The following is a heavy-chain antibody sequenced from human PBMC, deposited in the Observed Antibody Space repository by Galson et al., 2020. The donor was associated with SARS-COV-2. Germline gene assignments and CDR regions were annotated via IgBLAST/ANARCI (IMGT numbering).Heavy chain of an antibody. CDR3: AGMVAGAGALHI. CDR1: GDSVSSNSAA. CDR2: TYYRSQWST. J-gene: IGHJ3*02. V-gene: IGHV6-1*01. D-gene: IGHD6-13*01. Sequence: SQTPSLTCAISGDSVSSNSAAWNSISQSPPRGPEWLGRTYYRSQWSTDYAVSVNSRITINTDTSKTQFSLQLDSVTPEDSAIYYCAGMVAGAGALHIWGQGTMVIVSS.